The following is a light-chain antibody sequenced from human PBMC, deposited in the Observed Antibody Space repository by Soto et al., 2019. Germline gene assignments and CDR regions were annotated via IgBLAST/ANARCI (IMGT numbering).Light chain of an antibody. V-gene: IGLV2-14*01. J-gene: IGLJ1*01. CDR3: SSHTISSALQV. Sequence: QSVLTQPASVSGSPGQSITISCTGTSSDVGGYNYVSWYQQYPGKTPKLMIYEVSDRPSGVSNRFSGSKSGNTASLTISGLQADDEADYYCSSHTISSALQVFGTGTKLTVL. CDR2: EVS. CDR1: SSDVGGYNY.